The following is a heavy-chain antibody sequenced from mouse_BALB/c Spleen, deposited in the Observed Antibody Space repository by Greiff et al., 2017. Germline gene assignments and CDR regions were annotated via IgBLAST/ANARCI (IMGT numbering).Heavy chain of an antibody. D-gene: IGHD1-1*01. CDR3: ARALDYGSSAWFAY. Sequence: EVMLVESGGGLVKPGGSLKLSCAASGFTFSDYYMYWVRQTPEKRLEWVATISDGGSYTYYPDSVKGRFTISRDNAKNNLYLQMSSLKSEDTAMYYCARALDYGSSAWFAYWGQGTLVTVSA. CDR1: GFTFSDYY. J-gene: IGHJ3*01. V-gene: IGHV5-4*02. CDR2: ISDGGSYT.